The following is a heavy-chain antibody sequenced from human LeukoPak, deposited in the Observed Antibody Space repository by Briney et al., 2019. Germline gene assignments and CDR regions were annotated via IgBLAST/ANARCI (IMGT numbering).Heavy chain of an antibody. CDR1: GGSISSRGYY. D-gene: IGHD2-15*01. V-gene: IGHV4-31*03. Sequence: SETLSLTCTVSGGSISSRGYYWTWIRQHPGRGLEWIGYIYYTGSTYYNPSLKSRVTISLDTSKNQFSLNLSSVTAADTAVYYCARGRLPRYWGQGTLVTVSS. CDR3: ARGRLPRY. CDR2: IYYTGST. J-gene: IGHJ4*02.